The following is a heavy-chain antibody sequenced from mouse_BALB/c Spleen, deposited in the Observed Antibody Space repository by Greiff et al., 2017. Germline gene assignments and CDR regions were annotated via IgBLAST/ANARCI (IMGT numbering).Heavy chain of an antibody. J-gene: IGHJ3*01. V-gene: IGHV7-3*02. CDR2: IRNKANGYTT. CDR3: ARDRYYYGSSSFAY. Sequence: EVQLQESGGGLVQPGGSRKLSCATSGFTFTDYYMSWVRQPPGKALEWLGFIRNKANGYTTEYSASVKGRFTISRDNSQSILYLQMNTLRAEDSATYYCARDRYYYGSSSFAYWGQGTLVTVSA. D-gene: IGHD1-1*01. CDR1: GFTFTDYY.